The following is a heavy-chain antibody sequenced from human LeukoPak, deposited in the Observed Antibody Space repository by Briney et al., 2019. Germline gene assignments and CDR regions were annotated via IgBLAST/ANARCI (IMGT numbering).Heavy chain of an antibody. CDR1: GYTFTSYY. CDR3: AKTYYYDSSGNSYYYGMDV. V-gene: IGHV1-46*01. D-gene: IGHD3-22*01. J-gene: IGHJ6*02. CDR2: INPSGGST. Sequence: ASVKVSCKASGYTFTSYYMHWVRQAPGQGLEWMGIINPSGGSTSYAQKFQGRVTMTRDTSTSTVYMELSSLRSEDTAAYYCAKTYYYDSSGNSYYYGMDVWGQGTTVTVSS.